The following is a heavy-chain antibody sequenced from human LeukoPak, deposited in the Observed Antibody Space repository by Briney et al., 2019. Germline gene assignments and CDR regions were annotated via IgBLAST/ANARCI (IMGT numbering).Heavy chain of an antibody. CDR1: GFTLNKYW. V-gene: IGHV3-74*01. CDR2: MNIDGTST. J-gene: IGHJ4*02. Sequence: GGSLRLSCVASGFTLNKYWMHWVRQAPGNGLVWVSRMNIDGTSTSYADSVKGRFTISRDNAKNKVYLQMNSLRVEDTAVYYCVRVYITSSYFDFWGQGTLVTVSS. CDR3: VRVYITSSYFDF. D-gene: IGHD6-6*01.